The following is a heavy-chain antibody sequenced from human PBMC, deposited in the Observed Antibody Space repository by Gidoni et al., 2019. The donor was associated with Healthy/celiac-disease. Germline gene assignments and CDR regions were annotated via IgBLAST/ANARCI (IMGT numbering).Heavy chain of an antibody. D-gene: IGHD1-26*01. Sequence: EVQLLESGGGLVQPGGSLRLSCAASGFTFSSYAMSWVRQAPGKGLEWVSAISGSGGSTYYADSVKGRFTISRDNSKNTLYLQMNSLRAEDTAVYYCAKGHTFSGSYHTGGAYYFDYWGQGTLVTVSS. J-gene: IGHJ4*02. V-gene: IGHV3-23*01. CDR3: AKGHTFSGSYHTGGAYYFDY. CDR1: GFTFSSYA. CDR2: ISGSGGST.